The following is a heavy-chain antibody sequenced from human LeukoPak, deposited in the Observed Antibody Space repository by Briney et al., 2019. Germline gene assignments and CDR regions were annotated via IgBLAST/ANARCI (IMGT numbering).Heavy chain of an antibody. D-gene: IGHD3-3*01. CDR2: ISAYNGNT. V-gene: IGHV1-18*01. CDR3: ARDGEYYYYYGMDV. Sequence: GASVRVSCKASGYTFTIYGISWVRQAPGQGLEWMGWISAYNGNTNYAQKLQGRVTMTTDTSTSTAYMELRSLRSDDTAVYYCARDGEYYYYYGMDVWGQGTTVTVSS. J-gene: IGHJ6*02. CDR1: GYTFTIYG.